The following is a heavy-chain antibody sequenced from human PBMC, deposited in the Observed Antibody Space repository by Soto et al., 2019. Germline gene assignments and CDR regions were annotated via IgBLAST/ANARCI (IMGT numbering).Heavy chain of an antibody. CDR2: ISWNSNII. CDR3: AKGGPDGFCXGXRCYFDY. D-gene: IGHD3-3*01. CDR1: GFTFHDYA. V-gene: IGHV3-9*01. Sequence: EVQLVESGGGLVQPGRSLRLSCAASGFTFHDYAMHWVRRVPGKGLEWVSSISWNSNIIGYADSVKGRFTISRDNAKNSLYLQMNSLRPEDTALYYCAKGGPDGFCXGXRCYFDYWGQGTLVTVSS. J-gene: IGHJ4*02.